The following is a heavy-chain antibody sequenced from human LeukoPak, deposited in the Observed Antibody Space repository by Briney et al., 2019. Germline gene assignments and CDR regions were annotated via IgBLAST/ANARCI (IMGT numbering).Heavy chain of an antibody. CDR3: ATDHSMANTAWWFDP. J-gene: IGHJ5*02. D-gene: IGHD5-24*01. CDR1: GYTFSTYY. CDR2: IIPSDGFT. V-gene: IGHV1-46*01. Sequence: ASVKVSCKASGYTFSTYYVHWVRQAPGQGLEWMGMIIPSDGFTSYAQKFQGRVTMTRDTSTSTVYMELSSLRSEDTAFYYCATDHSMANTAWWFDPWGQGTLVTVSS.